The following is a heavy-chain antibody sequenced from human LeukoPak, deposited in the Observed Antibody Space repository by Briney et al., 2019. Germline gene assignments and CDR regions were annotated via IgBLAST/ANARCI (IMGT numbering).Heavy chain of an antibody. Sequence: SETLSLTCTVAGGSISTGDYYWSWIRQPPGKGLEWIGYIYHSGTTYYNPSLKGRISFSMQTSKNQFSLNLRSVTAADTAVYYCASDPVYGSGTFWGQGTLVTVSS. CDR2: IYHSGTT. CDR1: GGSISTGDYY. D-gene: IGHD3-10*01. J-gene: IGHJ4*02. V-gene: IGHV4-30-4*01. CDR3: ASDPVYGSGTF.